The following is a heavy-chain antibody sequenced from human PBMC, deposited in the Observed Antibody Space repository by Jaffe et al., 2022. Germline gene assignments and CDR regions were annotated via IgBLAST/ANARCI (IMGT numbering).Heavy chain of an antibody. CDR3: VRHMTEYQLLFAFDI. V-gene: IGHV5-51*01. Sequence: EVQLVQSGAEVKKPGESLKISCKGSGYSFTSYWIGWVRQMPGKGLEWMGIIYPGDSDTRYSPSFQGQVTISADKSISTAYLQWSSLKASDTAMYYCVRHMTEYQLLFAFDIWGQGTMVTVSS. CDR2: IYPGDSDT. J-gene: IGHJ3*02. D-gene: IGHD2-2*01. CDR1: GYSFTSYW.